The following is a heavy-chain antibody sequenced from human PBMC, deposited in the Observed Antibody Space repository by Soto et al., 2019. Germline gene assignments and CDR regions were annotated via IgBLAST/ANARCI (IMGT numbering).Heavy chain of an antibody. Sequence: EVQLVESGGGLVKPGGSLRLSCAASGFTFSSYSMNWVRQAPGKGLEWVSSISSSSSYIYYADSVQCRFTISRDNAKNSLYLQMNSLRAEDTAVYYCARVGDYDILTGYYAFDSWGQGTLVTVSS. CDR1: GFTFSSYS. CDR2: ISSSSSYI. CDR3: ARVGDYDILTGYYAFDS. D-gene: IGHD3-9*01. J-gene: IGHJ4*02. V-gene: IGHV3-21*01.